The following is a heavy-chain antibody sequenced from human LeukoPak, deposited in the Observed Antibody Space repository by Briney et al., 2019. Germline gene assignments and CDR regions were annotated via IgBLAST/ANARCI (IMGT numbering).Heavy chain of an antibody. CDR2: IKQDGSEK. Sequence: GGSLRLSCAASGFTFSSYWMSWVRQAPGKGLEWVANIKQDGSEKYYVDSVKGRFTISRDSAKNSLYLQMNSLRAEDTAVYYCARVCHSSGWYRYYYYYGMDVWGQGTTVTVSS. J-gene: IGHJ6*02. CDR3: ARVCHSSGWYRYYYYYGMDV. CDR1: GFTFSSYW. D-gene: IGHD6-19*01. V-gene: IGHV3-7*01.